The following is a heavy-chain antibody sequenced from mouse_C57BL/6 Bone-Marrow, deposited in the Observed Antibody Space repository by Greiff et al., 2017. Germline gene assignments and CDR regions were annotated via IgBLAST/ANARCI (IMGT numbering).Heavy chain of an antibody. J-gene: IGHJ1*03. CDR3: VEQFDYGCLVWYFDV. CDR1: GFTFSDYG. D-gene: IGHD1-1*01. CDR2: ISNLAYSI. Sequence: EVKLMESGGGLVQPGGSLKLSCAASGFTFSDYGMAWVRQAPRKGPEWVAFISNLAYSISYADTVTGRFTISRENAKHTLYLEMSSLRSEDTAMYYCVEQFDYGCLVWYFDVWGTATTVTVSS. V-gene: IGHV5-15*01.